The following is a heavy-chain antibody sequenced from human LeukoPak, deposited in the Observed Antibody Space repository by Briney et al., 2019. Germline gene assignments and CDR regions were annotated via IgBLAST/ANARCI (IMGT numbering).Heavy chain of an antibody. V-gene: IGHV3-43*02. CDR2: ISGDGGTT. CDR1: GTTFEDYA. J-gene: IGHJ4*02. D-gene: IGHD6-19*01. CDR3: AKDQGASGWGAFDY. Sequence: GGSLRLSCAASGTTFEDYAMHWVRQAPGKGLEWVSFISGDGGTTYYADSVKGRFTISRDNSKTSLYLQMNSLRTEDTALYYCAKDQGASGWGAFDYWGQGTLVTVSS.